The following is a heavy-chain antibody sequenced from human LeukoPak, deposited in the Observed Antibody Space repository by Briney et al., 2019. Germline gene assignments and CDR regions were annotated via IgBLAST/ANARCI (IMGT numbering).Heavy chain of an antibody. Sequence: GGSLRLSCAASGFTFSSYSMNWVRQAPGKGLEWVSSISSSSSYIYYADSVKGRFTISRDNAKNSLYLQMNSLRAEDTAVYYCARGGRIGYYDILTGYPRDYYYYMDVWGKGTTVTVSS. CDR3: ARGGRIGYYDILTGYPRDYYYYMDV. J-gene: IGHJ6*03. D-gene: IGHD3-9*01. V-gene: IGHV3-21*01. CDR2: ISSSSSYI. CDR1: GFTFSSYS.